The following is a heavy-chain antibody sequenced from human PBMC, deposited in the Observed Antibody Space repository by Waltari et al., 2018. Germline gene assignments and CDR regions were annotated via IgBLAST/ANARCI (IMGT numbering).Heavy chain of an antibody. Sequence: EVQLVESGGGLVQPGGSLRLSCAASGFTFSSYWMSWVHQAPGKGLEWVANIKQDGSEKYYVESVKGRFTISRDNAKNSLYLQMNSLRAEDTAVYYCASGELLLNAFDIWGQGTMVTVSS. CDR3: ASGELLLNAFDI. J-gene: IGHJ3*02. D-gene: IGHD1-26*01. CDR2: IKQDGSEK. CDR1: GFTFSSYW. V-gene: IGHV3-7*01.